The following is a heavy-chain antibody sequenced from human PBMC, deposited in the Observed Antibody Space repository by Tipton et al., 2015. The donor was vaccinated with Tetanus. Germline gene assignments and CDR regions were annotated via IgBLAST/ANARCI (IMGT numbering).Heavy chain of an antibody. CDR2: VWYDGTRK. D-gene: IGHD2-15*01. Sequence: SLRLSCAASGFTFSTHGMHWVRQAPGKGLEWVALVWYDGTRKYYTESVEGRFTISRDNSKNTLYLQMDSLRVEDTALYYCAREADCSGGSCFSGDFDTWGQGTQITVSS. V-gene: IGHV3-33*01. CDR1: GFTFSTHG. J-gene: IGHJ4*02. CDR3: AREADCSGGSCFSGDFDT.